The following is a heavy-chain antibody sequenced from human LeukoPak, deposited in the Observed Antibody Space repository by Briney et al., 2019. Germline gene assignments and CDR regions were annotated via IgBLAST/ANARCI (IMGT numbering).Heavy chain of an antibody. CDR3: AQWSRYFDY. Sequence: GGSLRLSCVASGFTFNNYAVTWVRQAPGKGLEWVSAISGSGYSTYYADSVKGRFTNSRDNSKNTLYLQMNSLRAEDTALYFCAQWSRYFDYWGQGTLVTVSS. D-gene: IGHD1-26*01. CDR2: ISGSGYST. J-gene: IGHJ4*02. CDR1: GFTFNNYA. V-gene: IGHV3-23*01.